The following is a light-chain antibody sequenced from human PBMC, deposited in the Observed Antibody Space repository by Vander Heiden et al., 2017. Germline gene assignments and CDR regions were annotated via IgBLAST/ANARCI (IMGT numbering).Light chain of an antibody. CDR3: QQYNNRPPYT. Sequence: LVIPQSPAPLSVSPGERATLSCRASQTVSSNLAWYQQKPGQDPRLLIYGASTRATGSPARCIGRGSGAKFTLTIISLQYEDFAVYYCQQYNNRPPYTFGQGTKLEIK. V-gene: IGKV3-15*01. J-gene: IGKJ2*01. CDR1: QTVSSN. CDR2: GAS.